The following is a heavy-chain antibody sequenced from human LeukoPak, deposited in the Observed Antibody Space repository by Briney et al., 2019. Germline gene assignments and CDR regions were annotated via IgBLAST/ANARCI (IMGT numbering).Heavy chain of an antibody. CDR3: ARVSEAGSSSDYFDY. CDR2: IIPIFGTA. CDR1: GGTFSSYA. V-gene: IGHV1-69*13. J-gene: IGHJ4*02. Sequence: EASVTVSCKASGGTFSSYAISWVRQAPGQGLEWMGGIIPIFGTANYAQKFQGRVTITADESTSTAYMELSSLRSEDTAVYYCARVSEAGSSSDYFDYWGQGTLVTVSS. D-gene: IGHD6-6*01.